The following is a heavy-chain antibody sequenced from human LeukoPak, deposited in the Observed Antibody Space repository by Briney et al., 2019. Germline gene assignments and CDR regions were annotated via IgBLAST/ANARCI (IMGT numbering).Heavy chain of an antibody. CDR1: GGSFSGYY. D-gene: IGHD3-22*01. CDR2: INHSGST. V-gene: IGHV4-34*01. CDR3: ARDQGDSSGYYFPN. J-gene: IGHJ1*01. Sequence: SETLSLTCAVYGGSFSGYYWSWIRQPPGKGLEWIGEINHSGSTNYNPSLKSRVTISVDTSKNQFSLKLSSVTAADTAVYYCARDQGDSSGYYFPNWGQGTLVTVSS.